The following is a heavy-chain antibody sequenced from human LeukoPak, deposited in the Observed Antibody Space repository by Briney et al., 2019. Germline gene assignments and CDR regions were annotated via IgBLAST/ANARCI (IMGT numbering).Heavy chain of an antibody. D-gene: IGHD6-13*01. CDR2: ISSSSSYI. CDR1: GFTFSSYS. Sequence: GGSLRLSCAASGFTFSSYSMNWVRQAPGEGLEWVSSISSSSSYIYYADSVKGRFTISRDNAKNSLYLEMNSLRAEDTAVYYCGRWGVEAGIDDWGQGTLVIVSS. CDR3: GRWGVEAGIDD. J-gene: IGHJ4*02. V-gene: IGHV3-21*01.